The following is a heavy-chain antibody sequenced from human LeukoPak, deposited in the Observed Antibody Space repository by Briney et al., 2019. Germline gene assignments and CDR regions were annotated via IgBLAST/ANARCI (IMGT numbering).Heavy chain of an antibody. Sequence: GGSLRLSCAVSGFTVSSNFMSWVRQAPGKGPEWVSVIYTSGITYYADSVRGRFTISRDNSKNTLYLQMNSLRAEDTAVYYCARDRGSYWDGGNDYWGQGTLVTVSS. J-gene: IGHJ4*02. CDR3: ARDRGSYWDGGNDY. CDR1: GFTVSSNF. V-gene: IGHV3-66*01. D-gene: IGHD1-26*01. CDR2: IYTSGIT.